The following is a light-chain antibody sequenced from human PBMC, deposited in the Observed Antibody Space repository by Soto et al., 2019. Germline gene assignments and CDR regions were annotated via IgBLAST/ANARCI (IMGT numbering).Light chain of an antibody. V-gene: IGKV1-5*01. CDR2: DAS. J-gene: IGKJ1*01. CDR1: QSINIW. Sequence: DIQMTQSPSTLSASVGDRVTITCRASQSINIWLAWYQQKPGKAPKLLIYDASSLQSGVPSRFRGSTSGTEFTLTISSLQPDDFATYYCQHYNSYSEAFGQGT. CDR3: QHYNSYSEA.